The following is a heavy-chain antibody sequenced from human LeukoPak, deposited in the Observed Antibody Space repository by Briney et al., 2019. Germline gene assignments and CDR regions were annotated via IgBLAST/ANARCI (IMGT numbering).Heavy chain of an antibody. V-gene: IGHV1-2*02. D-gene: IGHD3-22*01. Sequence: ASVKVSCKASGYTFTGYYMHWVRQAPGQGLEWMGWINPNSGGTNYAQKFQGRVTMTRDTSISTAYMELSWLRSDDTAVYYCARDPRHSSGYYFAYWGQGTLVTVSS. CDR2: INPNSGGT. J-gene: IGHJ4*02. CDR1: GYTFTGYY. CDR3: ARDPRHSSGYYFAY.